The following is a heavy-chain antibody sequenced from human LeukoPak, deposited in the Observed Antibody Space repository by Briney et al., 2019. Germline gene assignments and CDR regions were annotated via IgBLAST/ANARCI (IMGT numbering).Heavy chain of an antibody. CDR1: GFTFGTYW. CDR3: ARDSYCSSASCRAHTSWFDP. D-gene: IGHD2-2*01. Sequence: PGGSLRLSCAASGFTFGTYWMSWVRQAPGKGLEWVANINQDRSEKYYVDSVKGRFTISRDNAKNSLYLQMNSLRAEDTAVYYCARDSYCSSASCRAHTSWFDPWGQGTLVTVSS. CDR2: INQDRSEK. V-gene: IGHV3-7*01. J-gene: IGHJ5*02.